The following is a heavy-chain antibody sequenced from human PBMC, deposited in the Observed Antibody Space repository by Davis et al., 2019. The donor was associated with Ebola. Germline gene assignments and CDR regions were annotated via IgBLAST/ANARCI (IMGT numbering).Heavy chain of an antibody. CDR3: VSSSLYYYDMDV. D-gene: IGHD6-13*01. CDR2: ISYDGSNK. J-gene: IGHJ6*02. CDR1: GFTFSRYA. Sequence: SLTISCAASGFTFSRYAMHWVRQAPGKGLEWVAVISYDGSNKYYADSVKGRFTISRDNSKNTLYLQMNSLRAEDTAVYYCVSSSLYYYDMDVWGQGTTVTVSS. V-gene: IGHV3-30*04.